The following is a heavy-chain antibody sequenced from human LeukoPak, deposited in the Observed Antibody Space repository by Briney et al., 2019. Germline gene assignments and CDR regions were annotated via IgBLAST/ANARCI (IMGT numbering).Heavy chain of an antibody. D-gene: IGHD3-22*01. CDR2: ISYDGSNK. J-gene: IGHJ4*02. CDR3: AREDDRGYFDY. V-gene: IGHV3-30-3*01. Sequence: GGSLRLSCAASGFTFSSYAMHWVRQAPGKGLEWVAVISYDGSNKYYADSVKGRFTISRDNSKNTLYLQMNSLGAEDTAVYYCAREDDRGYFDYWGQGTLVTVSS. CDR1: GFTFSSYA.